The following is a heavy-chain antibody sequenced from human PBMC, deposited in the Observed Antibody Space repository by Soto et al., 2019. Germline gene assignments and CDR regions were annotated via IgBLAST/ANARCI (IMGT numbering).Heavy chain of an antibody. V-gene: IGHV1-58*01. J-gene: IGHJ3*02. D-gene: IGHD2-15*01. CDR1: GLTFTNPS. Sequence: SVKVSCETSGLTFTNPSVQWVRQARGQRLEWIGWIVVAGGNTNHAQGLQDRLTITRDMSMSTAYMELSSLTSEDTAVYYCAAEWYRGGRCCSFDIWGQGTMVTVS. CDR2: IVVAGGNT. CDR3: AAEWYRGGRCCSFDI.